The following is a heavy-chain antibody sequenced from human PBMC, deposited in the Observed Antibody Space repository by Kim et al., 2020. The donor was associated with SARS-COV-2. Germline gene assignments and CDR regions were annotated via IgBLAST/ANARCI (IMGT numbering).Heavy chain of an antibody. CDR3: ARELSGLPTDY. D-gene: IGHD3-10*01. Sequence: SYAQRFQGRVTMTRDTSTSTVYMELSSLRSEDTAVYYCARELSGLPTDYWGQGTLVTVSS. J-gene: IGHJ4*02. V-gene: IGHV1-46*01.